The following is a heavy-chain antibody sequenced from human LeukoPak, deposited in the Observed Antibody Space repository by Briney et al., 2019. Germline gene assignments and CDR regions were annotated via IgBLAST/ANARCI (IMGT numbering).Heavy chain of an antibody. D-gene: IGHD6-19*01. J-gene: IGHJ4*02. CDR2: ISSSSSYI. Sequence: GGSLRLSCAASGFTFSSYSMNWVRQAPGKGLEWVSSISSSSSYIYYADSVKGRFTISRDNAKNSLYLQMNSLRAEDTAVYYCARGDSRGWYFDYWGQGTLVTVSS. CDR3: ARGDSRGWYFDY. V-gene: IGHV3-21*01. CDR1: GFTFSSYS.